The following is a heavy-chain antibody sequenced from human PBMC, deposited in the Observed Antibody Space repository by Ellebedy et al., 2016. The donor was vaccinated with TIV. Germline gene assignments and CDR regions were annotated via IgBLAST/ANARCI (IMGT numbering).Heavy chain of an antibody. D-gene: IGHD2-21*02. J-gene: IGHJ5*02. CDR3: ARESTYCGADCYSLSDH. V-gene: IGHV3-74*01. CDR1: GFMFSDYW. Sequence: PGGSLRLSCGGSGFMFSDYWMHWVRQAPGKGLVWVSRINSDGSNTSYVDSVKGRFAISRDNSKSTLFLQMNSLRPEDTAVYYCARESTYCGADCYSLSDHWGQGALVTVSA. CDR2: INSDGSNT.